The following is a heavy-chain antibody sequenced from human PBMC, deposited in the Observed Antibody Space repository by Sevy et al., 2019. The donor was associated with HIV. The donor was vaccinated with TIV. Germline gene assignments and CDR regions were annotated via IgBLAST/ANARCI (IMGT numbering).Heavy chain of an antibody. Sequence: GGSLRLSCAASGFTFNTHAMNWVRQAPGKGLEWVSGISATGGGTYYTDSVKRRFTVSRDNSQNTLYLQMNSLRADDTAIYYCAKALNPALESMIEVIFRTLKGFDVWGQGTMVTVSS. CDR3: AKALNPALESMIEVIFRTLKGFDV. D-gene: IGHD3-22*01. J-gene: IGHJ3*01. CDR2: ISATGGGT. V-gene: IGHV3-23*01. CDR1: GFTFNTHA.